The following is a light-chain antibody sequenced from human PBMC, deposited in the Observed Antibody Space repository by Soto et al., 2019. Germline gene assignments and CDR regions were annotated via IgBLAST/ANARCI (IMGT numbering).Light chain of an antibody. CDR3: QQYHNWPPFT. CDR2: GAS. CDR1: QDVSNN. J-gene: IGKJ4*01. V-gene: IGKV3-15*01. Sequence: ETVMTQSPATLSVSPGERATLSCRASQDVSNNLAWYQQKPGQAPRLLIYGASTRATGIPARFSGSGSGTEFTLTITSLQSEDFAVYSCQQYHNWPPFTFGGGTQVEI.